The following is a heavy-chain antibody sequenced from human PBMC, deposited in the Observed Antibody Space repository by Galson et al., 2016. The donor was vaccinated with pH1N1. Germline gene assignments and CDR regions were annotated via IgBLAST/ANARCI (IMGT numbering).Heavy chain of an antibody. CDR2: IYYSGTT. CDR1: GDFINRNY. V-gene: IGHV4-59*01. D-gene: IGHD2-21*02. J-gene: IGHJ4*02. Sequence: SETLSLTCTVSGDFINRNYWSWIRQPPGKGLEWIGYIYYSGTTSYNPSLKSRITISVDSSQGQFSLKLTSVTAADTAVYYCARGGGDLDSWGQGTPVTVSS. CDR3: ARGGGDLDS.